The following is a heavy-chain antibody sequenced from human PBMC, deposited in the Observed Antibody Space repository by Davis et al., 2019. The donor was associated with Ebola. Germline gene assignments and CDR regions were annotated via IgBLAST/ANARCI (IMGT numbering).Heavy chain of an antibody. CDR2: IYYSGST. J-gene: IGHJ5*02. V-gene: IGHV4-59*08. CDR1: GGSISSYY. D-gene: IGHD1-14*01. Sequence: SETLSLTCTVSGGSISSYYWSWIRQPPGKGLEWIGYIYYSGSTNYNPSLKSRVTISVDTSKNQFSLKLSSVTAAHTAVYYCARKYNVNWFDPWGQGTLVTVSS. CDR3: ARKYNVNWFDP.